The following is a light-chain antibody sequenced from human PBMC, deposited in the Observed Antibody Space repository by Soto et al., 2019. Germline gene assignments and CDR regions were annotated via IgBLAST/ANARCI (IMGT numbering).Light chain of an antibody. Sequence: DIQMTQSPSILSASVGDRVTITCRASQSINSWLAWYQQKPGKAPKLLIYRASNLESGVPSRLSGSGSGTEFPLTISSLQPDDFAAYSCQQYNSNSPWTFGQGTKVEIK. CDR1: QSINSW. J-gene: IGKJ1*01. V-gene: IGKV1-5*03. CDR2: RAS. CDR3: QQYNSNSPWT.